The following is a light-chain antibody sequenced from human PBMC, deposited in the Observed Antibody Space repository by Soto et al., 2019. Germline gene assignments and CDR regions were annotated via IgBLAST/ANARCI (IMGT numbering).Light chain of an antibody. Sequence: DIQMTQSPSSLSASVGDRVNITCRASQGISNYLAWYQQKPGKVPTLLIYAASTLQAGVPSRFSGSGSGTDFTLTISSLQPEDVATYYCQKYKSAPPITFGGGTKLDIK. CDR3: QKYKSAPPIT. CDR2: AAS. J-gene: IGKJ4*01. CDR1: QGISNY. V-gene: IGKV1-27*01.